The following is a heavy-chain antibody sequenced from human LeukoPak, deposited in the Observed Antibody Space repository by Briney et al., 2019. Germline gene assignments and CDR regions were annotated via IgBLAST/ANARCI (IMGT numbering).Heavy chain of an antibody. CDR3: AKGPIPCSSTSCPRSAFDI. J-gene: IGHJ3*02. D-gene: IGHD2-2*01. Sequence: PGGSLRLSCAASGFTFSSYAMNWVRQAPGKGLEWVSSISDTDDSTYDADSVKGRFSISRDTSKNTLYLQMNSLRAEDTAIYYCAKGPIPCSSTSCPRSAFDIWGQGTMVTVSS. CDR2: ISDTDDST. V-gene: IGHV3-23*01. CDR1: GFTFSSYA.